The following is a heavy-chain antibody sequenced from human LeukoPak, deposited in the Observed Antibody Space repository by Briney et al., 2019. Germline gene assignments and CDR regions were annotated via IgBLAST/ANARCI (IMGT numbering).Heavy chain of an antibody. D-gene: IGHD5-18*01. V-gene: IGHV3-30-3*01. CDR1: GFTFSSYA. CDR3: AREGRGGIQLWFDY. CDR2: ISYDGSNK. J-gene: IGHJ4*02. Sequence: PGTSLRPSCAASGFTFSSYAMHWVRQAPGKGLELGAVISYDGSNKYYADSVKGRFTISRDNSKNTLYLQMNSLRAEDTAVYYCAREGRGGIQLWFDYWGQGTLVTVSS.